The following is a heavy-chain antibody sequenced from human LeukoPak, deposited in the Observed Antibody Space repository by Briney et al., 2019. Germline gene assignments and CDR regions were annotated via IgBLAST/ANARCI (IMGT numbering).Heavy chain of an antibody. D-gene: IGHD4-23*01. CDR2: ISAYNGNT. V-gene: IGHV1-18*01. CDR1: GYTFTSYG. CDR3: AAGGPGGKRFDY. Sequence: GESLKISCKASGYTFTSYGISWVRQAPGQGLEWMGWISAYNGNTNYAQKLQGRVTMTTDTSTSTAYMELRSLRSDDTAVYYCAAGGPGGKRFDYWGQGTLVTVSS. J-gene: IGHJ4*02.